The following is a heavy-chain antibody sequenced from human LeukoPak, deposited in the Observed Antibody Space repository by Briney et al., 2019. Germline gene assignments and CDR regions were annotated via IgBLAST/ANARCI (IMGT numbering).Heavy chain of an antibody. D-gene: IGHD2-2*01. CDR3: ARDQGRTSRGIDY. Sequence: GGSLRLSCAGPGFTFSTSWMHSVRHAPGKGRVWVSRIYSDGNTTNYADSVKGRFTLSRDKAQKTLYLQMNSLRAEDTAVYYCARDQGRTSRGIDYWGQGTLVGVCS. J-gene: IGHJ4*02. CDR2: IYSDGNTT. V-gene: IGHV3-74*01. CDR1: GFTFSTSW.